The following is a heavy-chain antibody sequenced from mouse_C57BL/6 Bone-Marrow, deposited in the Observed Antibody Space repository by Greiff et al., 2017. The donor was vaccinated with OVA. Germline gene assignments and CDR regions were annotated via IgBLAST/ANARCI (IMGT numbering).Heavy chain of an antibody. J-gene: IGHJ2*01. V-gene: IGHV1-81*01. CDR1: GYTFTSYG. Sequence: QVQLQQSGAELARPGASVKLSCKASGYTFTSYGISWVKQRPGQGLEWIGKIYPRSGNTSYNEKFKGKATLTADKSSNTAYMELSSLTSEDSAVYFCARALLLQHWGQGTTLTVSS. D-gene: IGHD1-1*01. CDR3: ARALLLQH. CDR2: IYPRSGNT.